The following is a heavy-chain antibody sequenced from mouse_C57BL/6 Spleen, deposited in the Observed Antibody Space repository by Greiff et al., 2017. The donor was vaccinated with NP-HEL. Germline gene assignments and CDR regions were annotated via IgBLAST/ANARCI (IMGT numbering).Heavy chain of an antibody. Sequence: VQLQQSGPELVKPGASVKISCKASGYAFSSSWMNWVKQRPGKGLEWIGRIYPGDGDTNYNGKFKGKATLTADKSSSTAYMQLRSLTSEDSAVYFCVYGSSFVWGTGTTVTVSS. J-gene: IGHJ1*03. CDR1: GYAFSSSW. D-gene: IGHD1-1*01. CDR2: IYPGDGDT. V-gene: IGHV1-82*01. CDR3: VYGSSFV.